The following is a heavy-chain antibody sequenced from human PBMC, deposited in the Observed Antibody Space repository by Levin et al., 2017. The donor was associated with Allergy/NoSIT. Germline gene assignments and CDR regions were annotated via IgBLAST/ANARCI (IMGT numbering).Heavy chain of an antibody. D-gene: IGHD3-22*01. CDR2: IYWDDDK. CDR3: AHRPVMIVSYPLDWFDP. CDR1: GFSLSTSGVG. J-gene: IGHJ5*02. Sequence: TLSLTCTFSGFSLSTSGVGVGWIRQPPGKALEWLALIYWDDDKRYSPSLKSRLTITKDTSKNQVVLTMTNMDPVDTATYYCAHRPVMIVSYPLDWFDPWGQGTLVTVSS. V-gene: IGHV2-5*02.